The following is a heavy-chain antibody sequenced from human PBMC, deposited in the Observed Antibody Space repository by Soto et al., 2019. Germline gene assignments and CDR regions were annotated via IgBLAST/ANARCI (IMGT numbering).Heavy chain of an antibody. CDR2: IRSKANNYAT. CDR3: TNPQVYYGMDV. CDR1: GFTFSGSA. V-gene: IGHV3-73*02. Sequence: EVQLVESGGGLVQPGGSLKLSCAASGFTFSGSAVHWVRQASGKGLEWVGRIRSKANNYATAYAASVQGRFTIFTDDLKNTAYLQMNRLKTEDPAVYYCTNPQVYYGMDVWGQGTTVTVSS. J-gene: IGHJ6*02.